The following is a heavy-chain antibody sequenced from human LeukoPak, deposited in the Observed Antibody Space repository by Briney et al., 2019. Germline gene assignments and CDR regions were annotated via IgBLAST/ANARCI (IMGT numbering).Heavy chain of an antibody. CDR3: ARVWNYYYMDV. D-gene: IGHD3-16*01. J-gene: IGHJ6*03. Sequence: PSETLSLTCTVSGVSISSYYWSWIRQPPGKGLEWIGYIYYSGSTDYNPSLKSRVTISVDTSKKQFSLKLSSVTAADTAVYYCARVWNYYYMDVWGKGTTVTVSS. CDR1: GVSISSYY. CDR2: IYYSGST. V-gene: IGHV4-59*08.